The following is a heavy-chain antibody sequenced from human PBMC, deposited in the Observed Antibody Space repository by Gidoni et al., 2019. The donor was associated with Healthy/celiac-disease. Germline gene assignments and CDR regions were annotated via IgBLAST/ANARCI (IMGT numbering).Heavy chain of an antibody. Sequence: EVQLVESGGGLVQPVGSLRLSCAASGFTFVSYDMHWVRQATGKGLECVSAIGTAGDTYYPGSVKGRFTISRENAKNSLYLQMNSLRAGDTAVYDCARSMEVAAPYYYGMDVWGQGTTVTVSS. CDR2: IGTAGDT. D-gene: IGHD6-6*01. CDR1: GFTFVSYD. V-gene: IGHV3-13*01. CDR3: ARSMEVAAPYYYGMDV. J-gene: IGHJ6*02.